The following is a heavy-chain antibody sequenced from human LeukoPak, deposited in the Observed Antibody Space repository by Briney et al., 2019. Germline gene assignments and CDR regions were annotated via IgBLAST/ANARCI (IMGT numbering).Heavy chain of an antibody. CDR1: GFTFSNYG. CDR3: AKLGGGVTVTGLRYFDY. D-gene: IGHD6-19*01. J-gene: IGHJ4*02. Sequence: GGSLRLSCAASGFTFSNYGLSWVRQAPGNGLEWVSGIGSSGSTTYYADSVKGRFTISRDNSKNTLYLQMNSLRAEDTAVYYCAKLGGGVTVTGLRYFDYWGQGTLVTVSS. V-gene: IGHV3-23*01. CDR2: IGSSGSTT.